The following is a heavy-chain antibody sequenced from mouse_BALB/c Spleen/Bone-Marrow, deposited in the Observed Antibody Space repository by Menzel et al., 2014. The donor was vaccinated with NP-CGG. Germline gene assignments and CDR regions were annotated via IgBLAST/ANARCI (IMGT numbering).Heavy chain of an antibody. CDR2: IDPANGNT. Sequence: VQLQQSGAELVKPGASVKLSCTASGFNINDTYMHWVKQRPEQGLEWIGRIDPANGNTKYDPKFQGKVTITADTSSNTAYLQLSSLTSEDTAVYYCAYGSSYDYFDYWGQGTTLTVSS. CDR1: GFNINDTY. CDR3: AYGSSYDYFDY. V-gene: IGHV14-3*02. J-gene: IGHJ2*01. D-gene: IGHD1-1*01.